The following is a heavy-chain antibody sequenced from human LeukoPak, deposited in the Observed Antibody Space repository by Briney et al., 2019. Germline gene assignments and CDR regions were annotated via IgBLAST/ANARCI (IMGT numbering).Heavy chain of an antibody. Sequence: GGSLRLSCAASGFTFHDYAMHWARQAPGKGLEWVSSINWNSGSISYADSVKGRFTISRDNAKNSLYLQMHSLRTEDTALFYCAKGAGKYGQWLPLDYWGQGTLVTVSS. CDR3: AKGAGKYGQWLPLDY. V-gene: IGHV3-9*01. D-gene: IGHD6-19*01. CDR2: INWNSGSI. CDR1: GFTFHDYA. J-gene: IGHJ4*02.